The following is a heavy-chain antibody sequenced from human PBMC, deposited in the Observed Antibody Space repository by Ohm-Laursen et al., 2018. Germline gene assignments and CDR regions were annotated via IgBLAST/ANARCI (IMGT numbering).Heavy chain of an antibody. CDR3: AREGVTGTFDY. D-gene: IGHD6-19*01. V-gene: IGHV4-4*07. J-gene: IGHJ4*02. CDR2: IYIIGST. CDR1: GGSISDYY. Sequence: GTLSLTCTVSGGSISDYYWSWIRQPAGKGLEWIGRIYIIGSTDYNPSLKSRVTMSVDTSKKQLSLNLISVTAADTAMYYCAREGVTGTFDYWGQGTLVTVSS.